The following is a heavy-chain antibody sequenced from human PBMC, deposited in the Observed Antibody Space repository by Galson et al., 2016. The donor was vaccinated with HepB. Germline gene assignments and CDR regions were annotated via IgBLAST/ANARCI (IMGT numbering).Heavy chain of an antibody. V-gene: IGHV4-39*07. D-gene: IGHD3-3*01. CDR3: ARVKGDFWSGYPYYFDL. CDR2: IYYSGST. Sequence: ETLSLTCFVSGGSISSSSYYWGWIRQPPGKGLEWIANIYYSGSTYFNPSLKSRVTISKDMSKNHFSLRLTSVTAADTAVYYCARVKGDFWSGYPYYFDLWGQGALVTVSS. J-gene: IGHJ4*02. CDR1: GGSISSSSYY.